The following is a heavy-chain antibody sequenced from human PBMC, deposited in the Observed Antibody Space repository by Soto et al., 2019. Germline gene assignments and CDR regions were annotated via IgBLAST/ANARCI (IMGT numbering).Heavy chain of an antibody. CDR2: ISYDGSNK. Sequence: PGGSLRLCCAAAGFTFSSYAMHGVRQAPGKGLEWVAVISYDGSNKYYADSVKGRFTISRDNSKNTLYLQMNSLRAEDTAVYYCAREKGQQLVPYYYYGMDVWGQGTTVTVSS. CDR1: GFTFSSYA. V-gene: IGHV3-30-3*01. CDR3: AREKGQQLVPYYYYGMDV. J-gene: IGHJ6*02. D-gene: IGHD6-13*01.